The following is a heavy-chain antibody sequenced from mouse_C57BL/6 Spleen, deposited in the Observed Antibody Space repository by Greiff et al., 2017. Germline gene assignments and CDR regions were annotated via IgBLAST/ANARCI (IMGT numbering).Heavy chain of an antibody. CDR1: GFTFSSYA. V-gene: IGHV5-9-1*02. Sequence: EVNLVESGEGLVKPGGSLKLSCAASGFTFSSYAMSWVRQTPEKRLEWVAYISSGGDYIYYADTVKGRFTISRDNARNTLYLQMSSLKSEDTAMYYCTRDYYGSSSQWYFDVWGTGTTVTVSS. D-gene: IGHD1-1*01. J-gene: IGHJ1*03. CDR3: TRDYYGSSSQWYFDV. CDR2: ISSGGDYI.